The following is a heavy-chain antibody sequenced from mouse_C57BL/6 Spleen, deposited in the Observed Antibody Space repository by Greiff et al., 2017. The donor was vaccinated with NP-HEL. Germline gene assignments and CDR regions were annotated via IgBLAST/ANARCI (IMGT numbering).Heavy chain of an antibody. V-gene: IGHV5-6*02. J-gene: IGHJ2*01. Sequence: EVKLVESGGDLVKPGGSLKLSCAASGFTFSSYGMSWVRQTPDKRLEWVATISSGGSYTYYPDSVKGRFTISRDNAKNTLYLQMSSLKSEVTAMYYCASRTGSYYFDDWGQGTTLTVAS. CDR3: ASRTGSYYFDD. D-gene: IGHD4-1*01. CDR1: GFTFSSYG. CDR2: ISSGGSYT.